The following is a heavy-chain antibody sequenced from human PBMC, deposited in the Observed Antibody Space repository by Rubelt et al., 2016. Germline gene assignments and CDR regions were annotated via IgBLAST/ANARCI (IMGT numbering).Heavy chain of an antibody. V-gene: IGHV3-23*01. CDR1: GFTFSTYG. J-gene: IGHJ5*02. CDR3: ANDRWELRNGGWFDP. CDR2: ISGSGGST. D-gene: IGHD1-26*01. Sequence: PGGSLRLSCAASGFTFSTYGMTWVRQAPGKGLEWVSAISGSGGSTYYADSVKGRFTISRDNSKNTLYLQMNSLRAEDTAVYYCANDRWELRNGGWFDPWGQGTLSPSPQ.